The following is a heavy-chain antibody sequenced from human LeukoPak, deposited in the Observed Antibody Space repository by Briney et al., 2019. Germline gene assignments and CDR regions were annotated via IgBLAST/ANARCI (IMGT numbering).Heavy chain of an antibody. CDR3: ARGGYGYGIVY. Sequence: ASVKVSCKASGYTFTSYVMHWVRQAAGQRLEWMGWINAGNGNTKYSQKFQGRVTITRDTSASTAYMELSSLRSEDTAVYYCARGGYGYGIVYWGQGTLVTVSS. J-gene: IGHJ4*02. CDR2: INAGNGNT. CDR1: GYTFTSYV. V-gene: IGHV1-3*01. D-gene: IGHD5-18*01.